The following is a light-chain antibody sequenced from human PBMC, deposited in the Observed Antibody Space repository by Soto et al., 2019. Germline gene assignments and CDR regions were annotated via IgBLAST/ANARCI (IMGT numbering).Light chain of an antibody. CDR2: DVS. CDR3: CSYAGSDTLV. Sequence: QSALTQPRSVSGSPGQSVNISCTGTSSDVGAYNYVSGYQQHPGKVPKLMIYDVSRRPSGVPDRFSGSKSGNTASLTISGLQADDEADYYCCSYAGSDTLVFGGGTKLTVL. CDR1: SSDVGAYNY. V-gene: IGLV2-11*01. J-gene: IGLJ3*02.